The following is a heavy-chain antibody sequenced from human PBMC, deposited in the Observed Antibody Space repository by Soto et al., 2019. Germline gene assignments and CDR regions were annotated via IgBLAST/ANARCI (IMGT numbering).Heavy chain of an antibody. J-gene: IGHJ4*02. D-gene: IGHD3-3*01. CDR3: ARGGSGIWSGYIDY. CDR2: IFPSGTT. V-gene: IGHV4-30-2*01. Sequence: SETLSLTCGVSGGSLRGATYSWNWIRHTPGKGLEWIGYIFPSGTTYYNPSLRSRVTMSVDTSKNQFSLKLSSVTAADTAVYYCARGGSGIWSGYIDYWGQGTLVTVSS. CDR1: GGSLRGATYS.